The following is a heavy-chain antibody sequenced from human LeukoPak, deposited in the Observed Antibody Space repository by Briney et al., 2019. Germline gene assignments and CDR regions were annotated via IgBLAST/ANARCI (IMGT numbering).Heavy chain of an antibody. V-gene: IGHV1-24*01. CDR3: ATGRPLRFLEWTKDNWFDP. J-gene: IGHJ5*02. CDR2: FDPEDGET. Sequence: ASVKVSCKVSGYTLTELSMHWVRQAPGKGLEWMGGFDPEDGETIYAQKFQGRVTMTEDTSTDTAYMELSSLRSEDTAVYYCATGRPLRFLEWTKDNWFDPWGQGTLVTVSS. D-gene: IGHD3-3*01. CDR1: GYTLTELS.